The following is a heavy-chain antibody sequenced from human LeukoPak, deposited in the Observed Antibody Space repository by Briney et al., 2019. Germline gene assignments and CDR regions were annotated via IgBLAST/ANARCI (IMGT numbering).Heavy chain of an antibody. D-gene: IGHD5-18*01. CDR1: GGSISSYY. CDR2: IYYSGGT. Sequence: PSETLSLTCTVSGGSISSYYWSWIRQPPGKGLEWIGYIYYSGGTNYNPSLKSRVTISVDTSKNQFSLKLSSVTAADTAVYYCARRIQLWLGFDYWGQGTLVTVSS. CDR3: ARRIQLWLGFDY. V-gene: IGHV4-59*08. J-gene: IGHJ4*02.